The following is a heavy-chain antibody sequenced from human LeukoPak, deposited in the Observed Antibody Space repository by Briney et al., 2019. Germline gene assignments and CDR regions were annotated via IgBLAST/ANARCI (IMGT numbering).Heavy chain of an antibody. CDR2: IYTSGST. CDR1: GGSISSGSYY. J-gene: IGHJ4*02. Sequence: SQTLSLTCTVSGGSISSGSYYWSWIRQPAGKGLEWIGRIYTSGSTNYNPSLKSRVPISVDTSKNQFSLKLSSVTAADTAVYYCARSRDGYNFDYWGQGTLVTVSS. D-gene: IGHD5-24*01. CDR3: ARSRDGYNFDY. V-gene: IGHV4-61*02.